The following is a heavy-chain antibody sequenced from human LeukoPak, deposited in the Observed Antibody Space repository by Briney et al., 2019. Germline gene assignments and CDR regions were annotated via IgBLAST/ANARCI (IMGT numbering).Heavy chain of an antibody. CDR3: ARDQGSTVTYGMDV. V-gene: IGHV1-69*13. CDR1: GGTFSSYA. CDR2: TIPIFGTA. J-gene: IGHJ6*04. Sequence: SVKVSCKASGGTFSSYAISWVRQAPGQGLEWMGGTIPIFGTANYAQKFQGRVTITADESTSTAYMELSSLRSEDTAVYYCARDQGSTVTYGMDVWGKGTTVTVSS. D-gene: IGHD4-17*01.